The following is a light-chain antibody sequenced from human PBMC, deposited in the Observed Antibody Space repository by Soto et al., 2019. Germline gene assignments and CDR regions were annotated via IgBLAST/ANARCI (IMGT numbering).Light chain of an antibody. CDR1: QSVDNW. V-gene: IGKV1-5*03. Sequence: DIPMTQSPSTLPASVGDRVTITCRASQSVDNWLAWFQQKPGKAPKVLIHRASSLDSGVPSRFSGSGWGTECTLTITSVLPYDCATCYCQRYRVSSPWTFGQGTKVEI. J-gene: IGKJ1*01. CDR3: QRYRVSSPWT. CDR2: RAS.